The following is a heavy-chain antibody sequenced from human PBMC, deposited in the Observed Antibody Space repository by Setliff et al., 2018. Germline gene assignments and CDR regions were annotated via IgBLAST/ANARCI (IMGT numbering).Heavy chain of an antibody. V-gene: IGHV4-34*01. CDR3: RYWSGYYNNDY. J-gene: IGHJ4*02. CDR1: GGSFTNYY. Sequence: SETLSLTCTVYGGSFTNYYWGWIRQSPGKGLEWIGEINHSGSTNYNPSLKSRLTISVDASTNQFSLKLYSVTAADTAVYYSRYWSGYYNNDYWGQGTLVTVSS. D-gene: IGHD3-3*01. CDR2: INHSGST.